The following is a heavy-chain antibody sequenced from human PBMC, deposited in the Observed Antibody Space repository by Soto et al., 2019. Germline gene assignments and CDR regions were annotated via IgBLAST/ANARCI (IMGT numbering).Heavy chain of an antibody. CDR3: AKAAGGYYYYYYYGMDV. D-gene: IGHD3-22*01. CDR1: GFTFSSYA. V-gene: IGHV3-23*01. CDR2: ISGSGGST. J-gene: IGHJ6*02. Sequence: GGSLRLSCAASGFTFSSYAMSWVRQAPGKRLEWVSAISGSGGSTYYADSVKGRFTISRDNSKNTLYLQMNSLRAEDTAVYYCAKAAGGYYYYYYYGMDVWGQGTTVTVSS.